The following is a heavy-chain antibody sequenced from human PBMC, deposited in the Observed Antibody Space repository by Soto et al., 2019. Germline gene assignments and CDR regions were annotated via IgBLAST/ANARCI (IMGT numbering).Heavy chain of an antibody. CDR2: IYHSGST. V-gene: IGHV4-38-2*02. CDR3: AREGPILRYFDWLLFDY. Sequence: PSETLSLTCAVAGYSISSGYYWGCIRQPPGKGLEWIGSIYHSGSTYYNPSLKSRVTISVDTSKNQFSLKLSSVTAADTAVYYCAREGPILRYFDWLLFDYWGQGTLVTVSA. J-gene: IGHJ4*02. CDR1: GYSISSGYY. D-gene: IGHD3-9*01.